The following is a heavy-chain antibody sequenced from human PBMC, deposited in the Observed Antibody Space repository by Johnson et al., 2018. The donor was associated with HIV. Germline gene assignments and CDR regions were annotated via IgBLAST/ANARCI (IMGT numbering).Heavy chain of an antibody. D-gene: IGHD5-12*01. J-gene: IGHJ3*02. CDR1: GFAFDDYA. CDR2: ITWNSGEI. Sequence: VHLVESGGGLVQPGRSLRLSCAASGFAFDDYAMHWLRQAPGKGLEWVSGITWNSGEIAYADSVKGRFTISRDNAKNSLYLQMNSLRAEDTAVYYCARVLRLPRLGAFDIWGQGTMVTVSS. V-gene: IGHV3-9*01. CDR3: ARVLRLPRLGAFDI.